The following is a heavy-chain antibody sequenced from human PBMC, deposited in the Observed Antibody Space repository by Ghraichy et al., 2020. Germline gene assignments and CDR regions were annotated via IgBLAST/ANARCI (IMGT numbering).Heavy chain of an antibody. CDR1: GLIFSSYA. V-gene: IGHV3-23*01. Sequence: GETLNISCAASGLIFSSYALTWVRQAPGKGLEWVSAIAGSGGTTYYADFAEGRFTLSRDNSRTTLSLQMNSLRAEDTAVYCCAKEDAVSPVPDYWGQGNLXT. D-gene: IGHD1-14*01. CDR2: IAGSGGTT. J-gene: IGHJ4*02. CDR3: AKEDAVSPVPDY.